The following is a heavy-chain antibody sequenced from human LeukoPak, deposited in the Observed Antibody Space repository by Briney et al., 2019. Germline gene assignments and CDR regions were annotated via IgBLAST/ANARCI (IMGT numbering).Heavy chain of an antibody. D-gene: IGHD6-13*01. V-gene: IGHV3-23*01. CDR3: AKDRSSSWYYFDY. CDR2: ISGSGGST. Sequence: GGSLRLSCAASGFTFSSYAMSWVRQAPGRGLEWVSAISGSGGSTYYADSVKGRFTISRDNSKNTLYLQMNSLRAEDTAVYYCAKDRSSSWYYFDYWGQGTLVTVSS. CDR1: GFTFSSYA. J-gene: IGHJ4*02.